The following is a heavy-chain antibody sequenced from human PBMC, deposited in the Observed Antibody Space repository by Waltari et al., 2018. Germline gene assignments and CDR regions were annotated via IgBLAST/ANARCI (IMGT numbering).Heavy chain of an antibody. CDR2: IYHSGST. CDR3: ASRSPYYDFWSGYFDY. CDR1: GYSISSGYY. V-gene: IGHV4-38-2*01. D-gene: IGHD3-3*01. Sequence: QVQLQESGPGLVKPSETLSLTCAVSGYSISSGYYWGWIRPPPGKGLEWIGSIYHSGSTYYHPSLKRRVTISVDTSKNQFSLKLSSVTAADTAVYYCASRSPYYDFWSGYFDYWGQGTLVTVSS. J-gene: IGHJ4*02.